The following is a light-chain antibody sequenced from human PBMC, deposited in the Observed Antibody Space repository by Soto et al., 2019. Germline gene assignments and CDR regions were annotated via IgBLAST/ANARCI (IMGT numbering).Light chain of an antibody. CDR2: TAS. Sequence: DIQMIQSPSSLSASVGDRVTITCRASQGIRIYLAWYQQKPGKVPKLLISTASTRQSGVPSRFSGSGSGTEFTLIISNLQPEDVATYYCQKYSSPPYTFGQGTKVEIK. CDR3: QKYSSPPYT. CDR1: QGIRIY. V-gene: IGKV1-27*01. J-gene: IGKJ2*01.